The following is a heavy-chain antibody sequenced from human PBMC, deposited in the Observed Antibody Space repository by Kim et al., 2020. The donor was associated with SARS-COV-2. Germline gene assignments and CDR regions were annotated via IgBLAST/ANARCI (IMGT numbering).Heavy chain of an antibody. CDR3: AKERRLRSPFDY. V-gene: IGHV3-33*06. J-gene: IGHJ4*02. Sequence: YYADSVKGRFTISRDNAKNTLYLQMNSLRAEDTAVYYCAKERRLRSPFDYWGQGTLVTVSS. D-gene: IGHD5-12*01.